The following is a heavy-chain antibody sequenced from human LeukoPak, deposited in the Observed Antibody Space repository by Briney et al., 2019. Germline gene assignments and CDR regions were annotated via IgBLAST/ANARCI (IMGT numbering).Heavy chain of an antibody. CDR3: ARARTVRTYPAFDI. J-gene: IGHJ3*02. Sequence: SETLSLTCNVSGGSISNYYWSWIRQPPGKGLEWIGYIYYSGSTNYSGSTNYNPSLKSRVTISVDTSKNQFSLKLSSVTAADTAVYYCARARTVRTYPAFDIWGQGTMVTVSS. V-gene: IGHV4-59*01. CDR2: IYYSGSTNYSGST. CDR1: GGSISNYY. D-gene: IGHD3-10*01.